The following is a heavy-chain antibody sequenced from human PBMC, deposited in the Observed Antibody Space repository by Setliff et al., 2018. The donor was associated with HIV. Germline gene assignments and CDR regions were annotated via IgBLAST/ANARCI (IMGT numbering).Heavy chain of an antibody. D-gene: IGHD1-26*01. CDR1: GYTFGYNY. CDR2: IAPNCGDT. J-gene: IGHJ4*02. CDR3: SRDVGVPGRGNALDY. Sequence: GASVKVSCKTSGYTFGYNYIHWVRQAPGQGLEWMGRIAPNCGDTKYAQKFEGRVTVTRDTSINTVYMEVSSLRSDDTAVYYCSRDVGVPGRGNALDYWGQGTQVTVS. V-gene: IGHV1-2*06.